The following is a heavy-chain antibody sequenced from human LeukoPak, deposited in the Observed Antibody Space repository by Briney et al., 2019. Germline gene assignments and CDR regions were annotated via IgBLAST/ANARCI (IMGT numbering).Heavy chain of an antibody. Sequence: ASVKVSCKASDYTFTSYGISWMRQAPGQGLEWMGWISGYNGNTNYVQKFQGRVAMTTDPSTSTIYMELRSLRVDDTALYYCARDNGHKGVDYWGQGTLVTVSS. CDR3: ARDNGHKGVDY. J-gene: IGHJ4*02. CDR2: ISGYNGNT. D-gene: IGHD2-8*01. V-gene: IGHV1-18*01. CDR1: DYTFTSYG.